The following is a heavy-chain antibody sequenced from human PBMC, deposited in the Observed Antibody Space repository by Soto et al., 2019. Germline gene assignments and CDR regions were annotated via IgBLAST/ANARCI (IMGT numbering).Heavy chain of an antibody. CDR1: GFTFNFYT. CDR3: AKARIEPYCSGGRCPPPDY. J-gene: IGHJ4*02. D-gene: IGHD2-15*01. Sequence: PGGSLRLSCAASGFTFNFYTMDWVRQAPGKGLEWVSSITRDSAYIYYADSVKGRFTISRDNAKNSLYLQMNSLRAEDTAVYYCAKARIEPYCSGGRCPPPDYWGQGTQVNVSA. V-gene: IGHV3-21*01. CDR2: ITRDSAYI.